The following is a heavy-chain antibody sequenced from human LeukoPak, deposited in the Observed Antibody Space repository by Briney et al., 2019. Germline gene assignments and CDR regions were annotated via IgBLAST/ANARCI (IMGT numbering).Heavy chain of an antibody. CDR3: ARLRRNNDNSGYYYYYDY. CDR1: GLTFSSYS. Sequence: PGGSLRLSCAASGLTFSSYSFNWVRQAPGKGLEWVSPITPTSSYIYYADSVKGRFTISRDNAKNSLYLQMNSLRAEDTAVYYCARLRRNNDNSGYYYYYDYWGQGTLVTVSS. V-gene: IGHV3-21*01. CDR2: ITPTSSYI. J-gene: IGHJ4*02. D-gene: IGHD3-22*01.